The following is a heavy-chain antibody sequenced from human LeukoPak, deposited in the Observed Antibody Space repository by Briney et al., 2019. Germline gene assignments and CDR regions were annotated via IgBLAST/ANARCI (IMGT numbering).Heavy chain of an antibody. V-gene: IGHV3-30*03. CDR1: GFTFSSYG. CDR3: VRGAYYYDSSDYYYFPY. Sequence: GGSLRLSCAASGFTFSSYGMHWVRQAPGKGLEWVAVISHDGTYKYHADSVNGRFTISRDNSENTLYLQMNNLGAEDTAVYHCVRGAYYYDSSDYYYFPYWGQGTPVTVSS. CDR2: ISHDGTYK. D-gene: IGHD3-22*01. J-gene: IGHJ4*02.